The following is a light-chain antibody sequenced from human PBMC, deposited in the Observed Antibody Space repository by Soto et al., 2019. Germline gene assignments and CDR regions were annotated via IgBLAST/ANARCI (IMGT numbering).Light chain of an antibody. CDR1: QSVSSGY. Sequence: EVVLTQSPRPLSLSPGEGSTLSCRASQSVSSGYLSWYQEQPGQAPRILIYGASSRATGIPHRFSGSGSGTDFTLTISRLEPEDFAVYYLHHYGSSPWTFGQGTKVDIK. CDR2: GAS. J-gene: IGKJ1*01. V-gene: IGKV3-20*01. CDR3: HHYGSSPWT.